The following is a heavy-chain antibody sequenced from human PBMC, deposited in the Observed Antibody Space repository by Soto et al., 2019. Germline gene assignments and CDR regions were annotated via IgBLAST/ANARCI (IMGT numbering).Heavy chain of an antibody. CDR1: GYSFTSYW. D-gene: IGHD2-15*01. CDR3: ARASIVVVVAATPDAFEI. CDR2: IDPSDSYT. J-gene: IGHJ3*02. Sequence: GESLKISCKGSGYSFTSYWISWVRQMPGKGLEWMGRIDPSDSYTNYSPSFQGHVTISADKSISTAYLQWSSLKASDTAMYYCARASIVVVVAATPDAFEIWGQGTMVTVSS. V-gene: IGHV5-10-1*01.